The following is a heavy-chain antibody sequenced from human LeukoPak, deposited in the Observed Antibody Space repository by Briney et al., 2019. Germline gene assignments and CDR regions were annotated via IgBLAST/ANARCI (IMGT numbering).Heavy chain of an antibody. V-gene: IGHV3-74*01. Sequence: GGSLRLFCTASGFTFSSYWMHWVRQVPGKGLVWVSRINSDGSSTSYADSVKGRFTISRDNAKKTVYLQMNSLRAEDTAVYYCARVRGVDFDYWGQGTLVTVSS. CDR3: ARVRGVDFDY. CDR1: GFTFSSYW. CDR2: INSDGSST. J-gene: IGHJ4*02. D-gene: IGHD3-10*01.